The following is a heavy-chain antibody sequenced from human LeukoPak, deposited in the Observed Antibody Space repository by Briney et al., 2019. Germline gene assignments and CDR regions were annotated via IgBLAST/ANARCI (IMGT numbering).Heavy chain of an antibody. Sequence: ASVKVSCKASGYTFTSYGISWVRQAPGQGLEWMGWISAYNGNTNYAQKLQGRVTMTTDTSTSTAYMELRSLRSDDTAVYYCARAWFGELSRYYYYYGMDVWGQGTTVTVAS. D-gene: IGHD3-10*01. CDR2: ISAYNGNT. CDR3: ARAWFGELSRYYYYYGMDV. J-gene: IGHJ6*02. CDR1: GYTFTSYG. V-gene: IGHV1-18*01.